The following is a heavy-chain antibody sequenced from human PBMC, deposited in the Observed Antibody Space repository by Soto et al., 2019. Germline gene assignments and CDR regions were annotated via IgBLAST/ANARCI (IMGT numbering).Heavy chain of an antibody. D-gene: IGHD7-27*01. CDR2: IYHTGTT. J-gene: IGHJ4*02. CDR1: GDSISSDYY. CDR3: AKDTHWGLGY. Sequence: QVQLQESGPGLVEPSGTLSLTCTVSGDSISSDYYWSWVRQPPGKRLEWIGEIYHTGTTNYNPSLKCRVSISRDRSKNQFSLELNSVTAADTAVYYCAKDTHWGLGYWGQGTLVTVSS. V-gene: IGHV4-4*02.